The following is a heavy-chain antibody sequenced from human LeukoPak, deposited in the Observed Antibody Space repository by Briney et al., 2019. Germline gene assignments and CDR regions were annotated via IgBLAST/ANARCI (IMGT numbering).Heavy chain of an antibody. D-gene: IGHD5-12*01. V-gene: IGHV3-15*01. J-gene: IGHJ4*02. CDR3: TTDQSHRGYDPGYFDY. CDR2: IKSKTDGGTT. CDR1: GFTFSNAW. Sequence: PGGSLRLSCAASGFTFSNAWMSWVRQAPGKGLEWVGRIKSKTDGGTTDYAAPVKGRFTISRGDSKNTLYLQMNSLKTEDTAVYYCTTDQSHRGYDPGYFDYWGQGTLVTVSS.